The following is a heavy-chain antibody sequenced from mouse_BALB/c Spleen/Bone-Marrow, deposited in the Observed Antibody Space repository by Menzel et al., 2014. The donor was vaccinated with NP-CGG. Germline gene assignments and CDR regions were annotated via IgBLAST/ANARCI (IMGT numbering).Heavy chain of an antibody. CDR2: INPSNSRT. J-gene: IGHJ2*01. CDR3: ATTCFDY. D-gene: IGHD6-1*01. V-gene: IGHV1S81*02. Sequence: QVQLQQSGAELAKPGASVKLSCKASGYTFTSYWMHWVKQRPGQGLEWIGEINPSNSRTNYNEKFKSKATLTVDKSSSTAYMPLSNLTSEYSAVYYCATTCFDYWGQGTTLTVSS. CDR1: GYTFTSYW.